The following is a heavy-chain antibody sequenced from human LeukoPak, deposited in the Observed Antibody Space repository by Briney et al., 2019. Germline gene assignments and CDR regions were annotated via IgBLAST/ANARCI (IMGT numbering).Heavy chain of an antibody. CDR1: GFTFSSYE. J-gene: IGHJ4*02. CDR2: ISSSSYI. D-gene: IGHD3-22*01. V-gene: IGHV3-21*04. Sequence: GGSLRLSCAASGFTFSSYEMNWVRQAPGKGLEWVSSISSSSYIYYADSVKGRFTISRDNGKNSLYLQMNSLRAEDTALYYCAKPPDYDSSGYIFGYWGQGTLVTVSS. CDR3: AKPPDYDSSGYIFGY.